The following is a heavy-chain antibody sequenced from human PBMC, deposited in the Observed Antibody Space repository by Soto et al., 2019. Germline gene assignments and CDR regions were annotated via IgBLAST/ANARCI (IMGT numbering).Heavy chain of an antibody. Sequence: ASVKVSCKASGYTFTSYGISWVRQAPGQGLEWMGWISAYNGNTNYAQKLQGRVTMTTDTSTSTAYMELRSLGSDDTAVYYCARDPGTGEIDAFDIWGQGTMVTVSS. D-gene: IGHD7-27*01. CDR3: ARDPGTGEIDAFDI. V-gene: IGHV1-18*01. J-gene: IGHJ3*02. CDR1: GYTFTSYG. CDR2: ISAYNGNT.